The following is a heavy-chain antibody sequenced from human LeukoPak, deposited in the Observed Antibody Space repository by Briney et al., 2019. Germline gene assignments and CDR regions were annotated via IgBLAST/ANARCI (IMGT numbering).Heavy chain of an antibody. CDR1: GYTFTGYY. CDR3: AREECSSTSCYVDY. D-gene: IGHD2-2*01. J-gene: IGHJ4*02. Sequence: ASVKVSCKASGYTFTGYYMHWVRQAPGQGLEWVGWINPDSGGTNYAQKFQGRVTMTRDTSISTAYMELSRLRSDDTAVYYCAREECSSTSCYVDYWGQGTLVTVSS. V-gene: IGHV1-2*02. CDR2: INPDSGGT.